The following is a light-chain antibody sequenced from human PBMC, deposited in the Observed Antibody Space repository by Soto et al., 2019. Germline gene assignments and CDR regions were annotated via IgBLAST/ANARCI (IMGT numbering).Light chain of an antibody. Sequence: DIQMTQSPSSLSASVGDRVTITCRASQSISSYLNWYQQKPGTAPKLLIYAASSLQSRVPSRFSGSGSGTDFTLTISSLQPEDFATYFCQQTYSTPWTFGQGSMVEI. J-gene: IGKJ1*01. CDR1: QSISSY. V-gene: IGKV1-39*01. CDR2: AAS. CDR3: QQTYSTPWT.